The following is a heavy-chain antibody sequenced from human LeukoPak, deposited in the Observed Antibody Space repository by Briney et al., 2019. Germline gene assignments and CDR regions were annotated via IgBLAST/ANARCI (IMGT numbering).Heavy chain of an antibody. CDR2: ISSSSSYI. J-gene: IGHJ4*02. Sequence: GGSLRLSCAASGFTFSSYSMNWVRQAPGKGLEWVSSISSSSSYIYYADSVKGRFTISRDNAKNSLYLQMNSLRAEDTAVYYCARVKANGYTVHWGQGTLVTVSS. CDR1: GFTFSSYS. CDR3: ARVKANGYTVH. D-gene: IGHD3-16*01. V-gene: IGHV3-21*01.